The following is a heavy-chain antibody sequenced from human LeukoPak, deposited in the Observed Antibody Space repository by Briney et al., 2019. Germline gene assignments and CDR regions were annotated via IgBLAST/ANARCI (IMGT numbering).Heavy chain of an antibody. D-gene: IGHD2-8*01. V-gene: IGHV3-48*02. CDR2: MSSSGSTT. CDR3: ARDSVYAFDY. J-gene: IGHJ4*02. CDR1: GFTFSSYN. Sequence: GGSLRLSCAASGFTFSSYNMTWVRQAPGKGLEWVSYMSSSGSTTLYADSVKGRFTISRDNAKSSLYLQMNSLRDEDTAVYFCARDSVYAFDYWGQETLVTVSS.